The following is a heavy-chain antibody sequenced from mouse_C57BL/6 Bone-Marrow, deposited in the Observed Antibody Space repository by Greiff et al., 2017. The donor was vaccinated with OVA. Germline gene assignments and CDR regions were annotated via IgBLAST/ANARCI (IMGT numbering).Heavy chain of an antibody. V-gene: IGHV1-42*01. CDR3: ARRGYGSRAWFAY. CDR2: INPSTGGT. Sequence: EVQLQQSGPELVKPGASVKISCKASGYSFTGYYMNWVKQSPEKSLEWIGEINPSTGGTTYNQKFKAKATLTVDKSSSTAYMQLKSLTSEDSAVYYCARRGYGSRAWFAYWGQGTLVTVSA. D-gene: IGHD1-1*01. CDR1: GYSFTGYY. J-gene: IGHJ3*01.